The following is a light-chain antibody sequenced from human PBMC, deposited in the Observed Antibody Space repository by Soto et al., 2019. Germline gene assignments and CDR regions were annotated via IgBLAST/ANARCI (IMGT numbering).Light chain of an antibody. CDR1: QSVSSN. CDR3: QQRKNWQVT. CDR2: CAS. Sequence: EIVMTQSPATLSVSPGERATLSCRASQSVSSNLAWYQQKPGQAPRLLIYCASTRATGIPARFSGSGSGTEFTLTISSLQSEDFAVYYCQQRKNWQVTFGQGTRLEIK. J-gene: IGKJ5*01. V-gene: IGKV3-15*01.